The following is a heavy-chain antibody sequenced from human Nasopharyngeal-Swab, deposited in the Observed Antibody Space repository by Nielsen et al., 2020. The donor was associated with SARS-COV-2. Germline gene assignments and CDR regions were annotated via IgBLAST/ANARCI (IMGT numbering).Heavy chain of an antibody. Sequence: WIRQSPGKGLEWVANIKQDGSEKYYADSVKGRFTISRDNAKNSLYLQMNSLRAEDTAVYYCARVHRYYDFWSGYYTGSRGMDVWGQGTTVTVSS. CDR3: ARVHRYYDFWSGYYTGSRGMDV. D-gene: IGHD3-3*01. J-gene: IGHJ6*02. V-gene: IGHV3-7*01. CDR2: IKQDGSEK.